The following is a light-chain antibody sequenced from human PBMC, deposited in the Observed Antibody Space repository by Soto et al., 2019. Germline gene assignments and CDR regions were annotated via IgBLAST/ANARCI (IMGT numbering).Light chain of an antibody. Sequence: EIVMTQSPATLSVSPGERATLSCRASQSVSSNLAWYQQKPGQAPRLLIYGASTRATGIPARVSGSGSGTEFTLTIRSLQSEDFAVYYCQQYNNWPPWTFGQGTQVEIK. CDR3: QQYNNWPPWT. V-gene: IGKV3-15*01. CDR2: GAS. J-gene: IGKJ1*01. CDR1: QSVSSN.